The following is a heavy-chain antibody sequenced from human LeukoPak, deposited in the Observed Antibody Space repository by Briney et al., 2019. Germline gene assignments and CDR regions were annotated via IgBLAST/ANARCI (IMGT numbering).Heavy chain of an antibody. CDR3: TRDTGTTGEVKFDP. V-gene: IGHV4-4*07. J-gene: IGHJ5*02. CDR1: GNSFGDYY. Sequence: PSDTLSLTCTVSGNSFGDYYWSWIRQPAGKGLDWIGCIYTSGRTTYNPSLKNRVTMSVDTSKSQFSLNLMSVTAADTAVYYCTRDTGTTGEVKFDPWGQGTLVTVSS. CDR2: IYTSGRT. D-gene: IGHD4-17*01.